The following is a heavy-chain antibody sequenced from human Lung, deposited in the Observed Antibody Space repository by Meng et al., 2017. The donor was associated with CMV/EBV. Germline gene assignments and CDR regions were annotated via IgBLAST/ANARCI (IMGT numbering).Heavy chain of an antibody. CDR2: INHSGTT. CDR3: ARCFRGGGSQSMFAVFRSSYVMDD. V-gene: IGHV4-34*01. Sequence: WGTLCLXCGVYGGPFCGFCWIWIRQPPGKGPEWIGEINHSGTTNYNPSLKSRVTKSADTSKNQFSLKLSSVTAADTAVYSCARCFRGGGSQSMFAVFRSSYVMDDWGLGTTVTVSS. CDR1: GGPFCGFC. J-gene: IGHJ6*02. D-gene: IGHD5-18*01.